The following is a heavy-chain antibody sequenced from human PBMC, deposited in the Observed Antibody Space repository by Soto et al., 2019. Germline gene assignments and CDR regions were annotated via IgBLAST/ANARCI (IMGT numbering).Heavy chain of an antibody. Sequence: EVQLLESGGGLVQPGGSLRLSCAASGFTFSSYAMTWVRQAPGKGLEWVAAISDRGISTYYADSENGRFTISRDISQKTLYLHMNSLRAEDTAVYYCAKGQRWELPLDSWGQGTLVTVSS. CDR1: GFTFSSYA. J-gene: IGHJ5*01. CDR2: ISDRGIST. CDR3: AKGQRWELPLDS. D-gene: IGHD1-26*01. V-gene: IGHV3-23*01.